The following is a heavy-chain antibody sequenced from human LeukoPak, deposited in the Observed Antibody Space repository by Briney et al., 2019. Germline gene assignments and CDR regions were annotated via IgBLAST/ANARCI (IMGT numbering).Heavy chain of an antibody. CDR3: ARGVGGLRYYYYMDV. V-gene: IGHV3-30*05. D-gene: IGHD3-16*01. Sequence: GGSLRLSCAASGFTFSSYGMHWVRQAPGKGLEWVAVISYDGSNKYYADSVKGRFTISRDNSKNTLYLQMNSLRAEDTAVYYCARGVGGLRYYYYMDVWGKGTTVTVSS. J-gene: IGHJ6*03. CDR2: ISYDGSNK. CDR1: GFTFSSYG.